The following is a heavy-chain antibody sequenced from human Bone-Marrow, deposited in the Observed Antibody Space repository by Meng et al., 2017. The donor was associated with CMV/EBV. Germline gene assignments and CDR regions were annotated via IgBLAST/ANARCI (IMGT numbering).Heavy chain of an antibody. Sequence: ASVKVSCKASGYTFMDYGITWVRQAPGQGLEWMGWINPNSGGTNYAQKFQGRVTMTRDTSISTAYMELSRLRSDDTAVYYCARVSHSSSGWRGPFDYWGQGTLVTVSS. CDR2: INPNSGGT. V-gene: IGHV1-2*02. CDR1: GYTFMDYG. D-gene: IGHD6-19*01. J-gene: IGHJ4*02. CDR3: ARVSHSSSGWRGPFDY.